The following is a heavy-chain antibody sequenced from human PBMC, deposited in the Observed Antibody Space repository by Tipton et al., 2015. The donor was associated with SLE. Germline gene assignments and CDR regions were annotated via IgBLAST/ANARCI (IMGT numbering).Heavy chain of an antibody. CDR3: ARESRNWFDP. CDR2: IHYSGNT. CDR1: GGSFSTYY. Sequence: TLSLTCTVSGGSFSTYYWSWLRQPPGKGLEWIGYIHYSGNTIYNPSLKSRVTILMDTSKNQISLKLTSLTPADTAMYYCARESRNWFDPWGQGTLVTVSS. J-gene: IGHJ5*02. V-gene: IGHV4-59*01.